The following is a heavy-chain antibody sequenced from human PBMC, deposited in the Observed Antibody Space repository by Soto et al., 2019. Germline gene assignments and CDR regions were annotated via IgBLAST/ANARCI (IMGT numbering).Heavy chain of an antibody. D-gene: IGHD2-2*01. J-gene: IGHJ5*02. CDR2: ISSSRSYI. Sequence: EVQLVESGGGLVKPGGSLRLSCAASGFSFSSYSMNWVRQAPGKGLEWVASISSSRSYIYYADSVKGRFTIARDNAKNSLYLQMNSLRAGDPAVYDCARDSCSSTSCYYPWGQGALVTVSS. CDR3: ARDSCSSTSCYYP. CDR1: GFSFSSYS. V-gene: IGHV3-21*01.